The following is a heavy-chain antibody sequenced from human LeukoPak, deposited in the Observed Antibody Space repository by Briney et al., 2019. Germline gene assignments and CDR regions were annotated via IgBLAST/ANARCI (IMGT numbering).Heavy chain of an antibody. CDR3: ARVWVESGYLDPNLPRKRYYYYYMDV. CDR1: GYTFTGYY. CDR2: INPNSGGT. Sequence: ASVKVSCKASGYTFTGYYMHWVRQAPGQGLEWMGRINPNSGGTNYAQKFQGRVTMTRDTSISTAYMELSRLRSDDTAVYYCARVWVESGYLDPNLPRKRYYYYYMDVWGQRDHGHRLL. D-gene: IGHD5-12*01. J-gene: IGHJ6*03. V-gene: IGHV1-2*06.